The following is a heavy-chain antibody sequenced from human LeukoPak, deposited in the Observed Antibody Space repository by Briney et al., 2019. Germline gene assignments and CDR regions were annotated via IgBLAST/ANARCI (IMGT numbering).Heavy chain of an antibody. J-gene: IGHJ4*02. CDR1: GYSISSGYY. CDR3: AKSSYSIFDY. Sequence: SETLSLTCTVSGYSISSGYYWGWIRQPPGKGLEWIGSIYHSGSTYYNPSLKSRVTISVDTSKNQFPLKLSSVTAADTAVYYCAKSSYSIFDYWGQGTLVTVS. CDR2: IYHSGST. V-gene: IGHV4-38-2*02. D-gene: IGHD5-18*01.